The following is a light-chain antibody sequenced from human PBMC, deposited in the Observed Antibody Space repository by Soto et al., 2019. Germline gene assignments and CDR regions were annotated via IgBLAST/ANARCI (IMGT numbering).Light chain of an antibody. J-gene: IGKJ5*01. CDR2: GAS. CDR3: QQYNNWPPIT. Sequence: EIVLTQSPVTLSLSPGERATLSCRASQSVSSSYLAWYQQKPGQAPRLVIYGASTVATGISARFNGSGSGTEFTLTINSLQSEDFAVYYCQQYNNWPPITFGQGTRLEIK. V-gene: IGKV3-15*01. CDR1: QSVSSSY.